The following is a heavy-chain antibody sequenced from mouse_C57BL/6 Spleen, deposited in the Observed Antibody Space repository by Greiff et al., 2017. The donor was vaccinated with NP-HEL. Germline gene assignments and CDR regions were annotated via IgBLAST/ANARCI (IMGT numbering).Heavy chain of an antibody. D-gene: IGHD1-1*01. Sequence: QVQLKQSGAELMKPGASVKLSCKATGYTFTGYWIEWVKQRPGHGLEWIGEILPGGGSTNYNEKFKGKATFTADTSSNTAYMQLSSLTTEDSAIYYCSRYYYCSSYSPSYAMDYWGQGTSVTVSS. CDR2: ILPGGGST. J-gene: IGHJ4*01. V-gene: IGHV1-9*01. CDR1: GYTFTGYW. CDR3: SRYYYCSSYSPSYAMDY.